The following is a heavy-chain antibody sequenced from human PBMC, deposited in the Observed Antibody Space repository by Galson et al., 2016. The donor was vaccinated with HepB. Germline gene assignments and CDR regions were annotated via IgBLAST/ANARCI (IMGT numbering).Heavy chain of an antibody. J-gene: IGHJ4*02. CDR3: ARDRTSRAALDY. D-gene: IGHD6-25*01. Sequence: SLRLSCAASGFTFSSYAMTWVRQVPGKGLEWVSTISGNGGSTYYADSVKGRFTISRDNSKDTLYLQMNSLRAEDTAVYYCARDRTSRAALDYWGQGTLVTVSS. V-gene: IGHV3-23*01. CDR2: ISGNGGST. CDR1: GFTFSSYA.